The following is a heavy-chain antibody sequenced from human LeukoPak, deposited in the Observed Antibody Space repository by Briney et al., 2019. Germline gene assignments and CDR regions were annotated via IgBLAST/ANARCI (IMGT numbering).Heavy chain of an antibody. CDR1: GYTFTSYG. CDR3: ARDALGIAAAGTGSYFQH. J-gene: IGHJ1*01. Sequence: ASVKVSCKASGYTFTSYGISWVRQAPGQGLEWMGWISAYNGNTNYAQKLQGRVTMTTDTSTSTAYMELRSLRSDDTAVYYRARDALGIAAAGTGSYFQHWGQGTLVTVSS. CDR2: ISAYNGNT. D-gene: IGHD6-13*01. V-gene: IGHV1-18*01.